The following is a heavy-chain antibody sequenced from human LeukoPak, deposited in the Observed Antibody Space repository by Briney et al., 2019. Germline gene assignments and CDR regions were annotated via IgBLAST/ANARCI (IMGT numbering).Heavy chain of an antibody. V-gene: IGHV3-66*01. D-gene: IGHD2-15*01. CDR1: GFTVSSNY. CDR3: ARDHCSGGSCYPQYYYYGMDV. Sequence: PGGSLRLSCAASGFTVSSNYMSWVRQAPGKGLEWVSVIYSGGSTYYADSVKGRFTISRDNSKNTLYLQMNSLRAEDTAVYYCARDHCSGGSCYPQYYYYGMDVWGQGTTVTVSS. CDR2: IYSGGST. J-gene: IGHJ6*02.